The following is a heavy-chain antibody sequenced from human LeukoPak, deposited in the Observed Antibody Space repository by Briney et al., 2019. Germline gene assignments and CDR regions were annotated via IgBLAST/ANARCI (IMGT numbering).Heavy chain of an antibody. CDR2: INPSGGST. D-gene: IGHD2-15*01. V-gene: IGHV1-46*01. CDR1: GYIFTSYY. Sequence: ASVKVSCKASGYIFTSYYMHWVRQAPGQGLEWMGIINPSGGSTSYAQKFQGRVTMTRDTSTSTVYMELSSLRSEDTAVYYCARGSSGGSCYSRLVCYGMDVWGQGTMVTVSS. J-gene: IGHJ6*02. CDR3: ARGSSGGSCYSRLVCYGMDV.